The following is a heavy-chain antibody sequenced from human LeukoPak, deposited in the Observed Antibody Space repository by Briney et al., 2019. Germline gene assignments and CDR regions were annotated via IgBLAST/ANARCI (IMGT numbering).Heavy chain of an antibody. D-gene: IGHD3-10*01. V-gene: IGHV1-24*01. CDR1: GYTLTELS. CDR3: ATPRHLWFGELSSFDY. Sequence: ASVKVSCKVSGYTLTELSMHWVRQAPGKGLEWMGGFDPEDGETIYAQKFQGRVTMTEDTSTDTAYVELSSLRSEDTAVYYCATPRHLWFGELSSFDYWGQGTLVTVSS. J-gene: IGHJ4*02. CDR2: FDPEDGET.